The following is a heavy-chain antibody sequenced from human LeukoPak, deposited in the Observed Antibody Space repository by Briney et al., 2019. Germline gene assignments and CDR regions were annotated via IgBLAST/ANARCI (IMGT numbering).Heavy chain of an antibody. CDR3: ASGQLVVY. CDR1: GGSFSGYY. J-gene: IGHJ4*02. Sequence: SETLSLTCAGYGGSFSGYYWSWIRQPPGKGLEWIGEINHSGSTNYNPSLKSRVTISVDTSKNQFSLKLSSVTAADTAVYYCASGQLVVYWGQGTLVTVSS. CDR2: INHSGST. V-gene: IGHV4-34*01. D-gene: IGHD6-6*01.